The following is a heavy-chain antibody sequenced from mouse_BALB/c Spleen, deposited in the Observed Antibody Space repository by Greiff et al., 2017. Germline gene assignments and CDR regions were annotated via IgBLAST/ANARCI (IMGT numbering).Heavy chain of an antibody. CDR2: IYPGDGDT. D-gene: IGHD1-1*01. CDR3: ARGGNYYGSSYFDY. J-gene: IGHJ2*01. Sequence: QVQLQQSGPELVKPGASVKISCKASGYAFSSSWMNWVKQRPGQGLEWIGRIYPGDGDTNYNGKFKGKATLTADKSSSTAYMQLSSLTSVDSAVYFCARGGNYYGSSYFDYWGQGTTLTVSS. CDR1: GYAFSSSW. V-gene: IGHV1-82*01.